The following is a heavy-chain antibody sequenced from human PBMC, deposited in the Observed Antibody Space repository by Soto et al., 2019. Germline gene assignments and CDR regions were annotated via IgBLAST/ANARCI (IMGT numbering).Heavy chain of an antibody. V-gene: IGHV3-74*01. CDR1: GFTFSSYW. CDR3: ARDVWITMVRGVYYYYYYMDV. J-gene: IGHJ6*03. CDR2: INSDGSST. Sequence: EVQLVESGGGLVQPGGSLRLSCAASGFTFSSYWMHWVRQAPGKGLVWVSRINSDGSSTSYADSVKGRFTISRDNAKNTLYLQMNSLRAEDTAVYYCARDVWITMVRGVYYYYYYMDVWGKGTTVTVSS. D-gene: IGHD3-10*01.